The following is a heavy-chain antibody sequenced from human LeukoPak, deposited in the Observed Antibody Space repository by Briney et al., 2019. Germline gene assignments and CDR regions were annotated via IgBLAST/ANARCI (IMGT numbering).Heavy chain of an antibody. CDR1: GFTFSSYS. CDR2: ISSGSSYL. Sequence: PGGSLRLSCAASGFTFSSYSMNWVRQAPGKGLEWVSSISSGSSYLSYADSLKGRFTISRDNAKNSLYLQMNSLRVEDTAVYYCARDIVIGSGSCLDWGQGTLVTVSS. V-gene: IGHV3-21*01. CDR3: ARDIVIGSGSCLD. J-gene: IGHJ4*02. D-gene: IGHD3-10*01.